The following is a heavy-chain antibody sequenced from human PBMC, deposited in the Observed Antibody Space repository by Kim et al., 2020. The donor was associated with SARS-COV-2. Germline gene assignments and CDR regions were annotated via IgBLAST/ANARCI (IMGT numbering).Heavy chain of an antibody. CDR1: GFTFSSYE. V-gene: IGHV3-48*03. CDR2: ISSSGSTI. Sequence: GGSLRLSCAASGFTFSSYEMNWVRQAPGKGLEWVSYISSSGSTIYYADSVKGRFTISRDNAKNSLYLQMNSLRAEDTDVYYCARPISKPDNGGYYFDYWGQGTLVTVSS. CDR3: ARPISKPDNGGYYFDY. J-gene: IGHJ4*02. D-gene: IGHD2-8*01.